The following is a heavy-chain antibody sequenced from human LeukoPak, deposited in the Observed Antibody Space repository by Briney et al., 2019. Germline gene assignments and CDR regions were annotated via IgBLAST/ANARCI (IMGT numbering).Heavy chain of an antibody. Sequence: GGSLRLSCAASGFTFDDYTMHWVRQAPGKGLEWVSLISWDGGSTYYADSVKGRFTISRDNSKNSLYLQMNSLRTEDTALYYCARDITSDLGYGMDVWGQGTTVTVSS. J-gene: IGHJ6*02. CDR2: ISWDGGST. CDR3: ARDITSDLGYGMDV. CDR1: GFTFDDYT. D-gene: IGHD3-16*01. V-gene: IGHV3-43*01.